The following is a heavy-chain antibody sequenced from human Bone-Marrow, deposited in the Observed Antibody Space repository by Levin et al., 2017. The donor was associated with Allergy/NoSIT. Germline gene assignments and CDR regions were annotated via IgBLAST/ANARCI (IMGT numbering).Heavy chain of an antibody. CDR2: TSKDGSEK. D-gene: IGHD6-13*01. CDR1: GFIFSNYG. V-gene: IGHV3-30*03. CDR3: ATSSWYQDYY. J-gene: IGHJ4*02. Sequence: PGESLKISCAASGFIFSNYGMEWVRQAPGKGLEWVAVTSKDGSEKYYADSVKGRFSISKDNSRNTVYLQMSSLTTEDTAVYFCATSSWYQDYYWGQGTLVTVSS.